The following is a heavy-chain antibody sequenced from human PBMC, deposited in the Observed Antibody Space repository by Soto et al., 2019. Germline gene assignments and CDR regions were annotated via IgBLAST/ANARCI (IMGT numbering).Heavy chain of an antibody. V-gene: IGHV3-23*01. D-gene: IGHD6-13*01. CDR2: LSISGGST. J-gene: IGHJ6*02. Sequence: GGSLRLSCAASGFSFSRYGMSWVRQAPGKGLEWVSTLSISGGSTYYADSVKGRFTISRDKAKNSLFLQMSSLRAEDTALYYCARHQGPAAGNYGMDVWGRGTTVTVSS. CDR1: GFSFSRYG. CDR3: ARHQGPAAGNYGMDV.